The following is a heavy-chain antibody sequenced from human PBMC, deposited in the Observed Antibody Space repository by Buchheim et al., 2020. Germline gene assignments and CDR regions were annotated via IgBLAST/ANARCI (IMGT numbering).Heavy chain of an antibody. D-gene: IGHD3-10*01. CDR1: GFTFRVFV. J-gene: IGHJ4*02. V-gene: IGHV3-23*01. CDR3: AKDLVLDF. CDR2: ISASGANT. Sequence: EVRLLESGGGLIQPGGSLGLSCAAYGFTFRVFVMSWVRQAPGKGLEWVAGISASGANTYYADSVKGRFTIPRDNSKNPMYLQMNSLRGDDTAVYYCAKDLVLDFWGQGTL.